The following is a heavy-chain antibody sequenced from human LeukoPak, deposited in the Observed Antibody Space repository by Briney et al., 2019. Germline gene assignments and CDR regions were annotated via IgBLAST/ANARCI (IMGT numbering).Heavy chain of an antibody. V-gene: IGHV3-53*01. CDR2: IYSGGST. D-gene: IGHD3-10*01. CDR3: AKDSKMYYYGSGSYFDY. Sequence: GGSLRLSCAASGFTVSSNYITWVRQAPGKGLEWVSVIYSGGSTYYADSVRGRFTISRDNSKNTLYLQMNSLRAEDTAVYYCAKDSKMYYYGSGSYFDYWGQGTLVTVSS. CDR1: GFTVSSNY. J-gene: IGHJ4*02.